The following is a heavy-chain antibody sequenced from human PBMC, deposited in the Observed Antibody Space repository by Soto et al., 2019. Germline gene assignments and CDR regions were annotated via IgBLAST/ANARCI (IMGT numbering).Heavy chain of an antibody. V-gene: IGHV3-21*01. J-gene: IGHJ6*02. CDR1: GFTFNSYT. CDR2: ISSSGYI. CDR3: ARDCSGASCYPGMDV. D-gene: IGHD2-15*01. Sequence: GGSLRLSCAASGFTFNSYTINWVRQAPGKRLEWLSSISSSGYIFSTDSVRGRFTISRDNAKNSVYLQINSLRAEDTAVYFCARDCSGASCYPGMDVWGQGTTVTVSS.